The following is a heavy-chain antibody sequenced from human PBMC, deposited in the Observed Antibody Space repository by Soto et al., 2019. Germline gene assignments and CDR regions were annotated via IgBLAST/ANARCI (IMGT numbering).Heavy chain of an antibody. CDR2: IRSKAYGGTT. CDR3: TRQLVVRGVISSYYYYGMDV. V-gene: IGHV3-49*03. CDR1: GFTFGDYA. Sequence: GAPRLSCTASGFTFGDYAMSWFRQAPGKGLEWVGFIRSKAYGGTTEYAASVKGRFTISRDDSKSIAYLQMNSLKTEDTAVYYCTRQLVVRGVISSYYYYGMDVWGQGTTVTVSS. J-gene: IGHJ6*02. D-gene: IGHD3-10*01.